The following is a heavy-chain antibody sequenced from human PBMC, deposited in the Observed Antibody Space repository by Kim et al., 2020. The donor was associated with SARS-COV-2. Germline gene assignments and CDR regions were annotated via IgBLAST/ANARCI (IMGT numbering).Heavy chain of an antibody. V-gene: IGHV4-59*01. J-gene: IGHJ4*02. Sequence: NHSHRCRVTKSVDTSKNQFSLRLSSVTAADTAVYYCGSAIAAAGTDFDYWGQGTLVTVSS. CDR3: GSAIAAAGTDFDY. D-gene: IGHD6-13*01.